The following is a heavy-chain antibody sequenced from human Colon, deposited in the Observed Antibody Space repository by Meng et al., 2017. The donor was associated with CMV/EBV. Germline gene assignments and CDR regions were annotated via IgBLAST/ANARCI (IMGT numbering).Heavy chain of an antibody. CDR2: ISPHSGNT. CDR3: ARDQGWYTRPLAV. V-gene: IGHV1-18*01. D-gene: IGHD1-14*01. J-gene: IGHJ6*02. CDR1: GYTFVDYD. Sequence: ASVKVSCKTSGYTFVDYDINWVRQAPGQGLEWMGWISPHSGNTKYAQNLQGRVTMTTDTSTSTAYLELRSLRSDDTAVYYCARDQGWYTRPLAVWGQGTTVTVSS.